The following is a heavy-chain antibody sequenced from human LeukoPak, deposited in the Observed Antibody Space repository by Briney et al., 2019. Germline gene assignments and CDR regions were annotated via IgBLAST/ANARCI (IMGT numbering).Heavy chain of an antibody. D-gene: IGHD2-15*01. V-gene: IGHV1-24*01. Sequence: GASVKVSCKVSGYTLTELSMHWVRQAPGKGLEWMGGFDPEDGETIYAQKFQGRVTMTEDTSTDTAYMELSSLRSEDTAVYYCATDSRGGAADAFDIWGQGTMVTVSS. CDR2: FDPEDGET. CDR3: ATDSRGGAADAFDI. CDR1: GYTLTELS. J-gene: IGHJ3*02.